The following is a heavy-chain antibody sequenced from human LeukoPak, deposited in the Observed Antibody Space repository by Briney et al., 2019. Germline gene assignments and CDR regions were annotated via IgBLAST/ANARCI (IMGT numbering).Heavy chain of an antibody. D-gene: IGHD6-13*01. V-gene: IGHV4-59*01. CDR1: GDSIREYY. Sequence: SETLSLTCTVSGDSIREYYWSWIRQPPGKGLEWIGYVFYSGSTNYNPSLKSRVTTSVDTSKNQLSLKLSSVTAADTAVYYCARDLRSSSWNYYFDYWGQGTLVTVSS. CDR3: ARDLRSSSWNYYFDY. CDR2: VFYSGST. J-gene: IGHJ4*02.